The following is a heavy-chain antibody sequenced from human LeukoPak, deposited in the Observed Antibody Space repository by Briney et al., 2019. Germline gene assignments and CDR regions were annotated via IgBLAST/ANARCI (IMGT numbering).Heavy chain of an antibody. D-gene: IGHD6-13*01. Sequence: GRSLRLSCAASGFTFDDYAMHWVRQAPGKGLEWVSGISWNSGSIGYADSVKGRFTISRDNAKNSLYLQMNSLRAEDTALYYCAKDLEQHLDYWGQGTLVTVSS. J-gene: IGHJ4*02. CDR2: ISWNSGSI. V-gene: IGHV3-9*01. CDR3: AKDLEQHLDY. CDR1: GFTFDDYA.